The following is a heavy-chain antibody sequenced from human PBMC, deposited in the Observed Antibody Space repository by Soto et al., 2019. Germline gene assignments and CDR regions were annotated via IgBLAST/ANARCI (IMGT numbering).Heavy chain of an antibody. CDR1: GFTFSSYS. CDR3: ARADPKTMIVVVIGGGSFDI. Sequence: KTGGSLRLSCAASGFTFSSYSMNWVRQAPGKGLEWVSSISSSSSYIYYADSVKGRFTISRDNAKNSLYLQMNSLRAEDTAVYYCARADPKTMIVVVIGGGSFDIWGQGTMVTVSS. V-gene: IGHV3-21*01. J-gene: IGHJ3*02. CDR2: ISSSSSYI. D-gene: IGHD3-22*01.